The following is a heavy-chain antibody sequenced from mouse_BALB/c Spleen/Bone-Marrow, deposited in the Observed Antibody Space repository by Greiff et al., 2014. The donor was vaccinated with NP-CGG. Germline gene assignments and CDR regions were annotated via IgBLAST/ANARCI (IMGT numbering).Heavy chain of an antibody. CDR2: LITYYGDA. V-gene: IGHV1S137*01. J-gene: IGHJ4*01. Sequence: VQLVESGAELVRPGISVKISCKGSGYTFTDYGIHWVRQSHAKSLEWIGVLITYYGDASYNPRFKGKATMTVDKSSSTAYMEIARLTSEDSAIYYCARWDGKYAMDYWGQGTSVTVSS. CDR3: ARWDGKYAMDY. CDR1: GYTFTDYG. D-gene: IGHD2-1*01.